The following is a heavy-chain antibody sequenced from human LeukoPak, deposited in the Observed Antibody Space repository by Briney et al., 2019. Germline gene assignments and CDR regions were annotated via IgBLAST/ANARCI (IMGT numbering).Heavy chain of an antibody. D-gene: IGHD4-17*01. CDR1: GGSISSYY. J-gene: IGHJ5*02. CDR2: IYTSGST. Sequence: PSETLSLTCTVSGGSISSYYWSWIRQPAGKGLEWIGRIYTSGSTNYNPSLKSRVTMSVDTSKNQFSLKLSSVTAADTAVYYCARDRAARWLTTNWFDPWGQGTLVTVSS. V-gene: IGHV4-4*07. CDR3: ARDRAARWLTTNWFDP.